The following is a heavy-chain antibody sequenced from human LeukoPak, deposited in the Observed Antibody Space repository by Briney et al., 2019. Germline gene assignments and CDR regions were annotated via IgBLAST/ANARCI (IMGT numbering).Heavy chain of an antibody. V-gene: IGHV4-61*01. CDR1: GGSISSDNYY. J-gene: IGHJ4*02. Sequence: PSETLSLTCTVSGGSISSDNYYWSWIRQPPGKGLEWIGYIYYSGGTNYNPSLKSRVTISVDTSKNQFSLKLSSVTAADTAVYYCARRGPLGYCSSTSCYKLRHFDYWGQGTLVTVSS. CDR3: ARRGPLGYCSSTSCYKLRHFDY. D-gene: IGHD2-2*02. CDR2: IYYSGGT.